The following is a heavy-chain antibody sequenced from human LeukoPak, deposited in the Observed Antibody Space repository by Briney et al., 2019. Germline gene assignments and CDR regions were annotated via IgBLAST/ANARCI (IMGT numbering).Heavy chain of an antibody. V-gene: IGHV4-34*01. CDR3: ARGEDGTGDYRPTYFDS. Sequence: PSETLSLTCAVYGGSFSDYFWNWIRQPPGKGLEWIGEINHGGGTRYNPSLKSRATISVDTSKKQFSLNLTSVTAADTAVYYCARGEDGTGDYRPTYFDSWGQGTLVTVSS. CDR1: GGSFSDYF. J-gene: IGHJ4*02. D-gene: IGHD4-17*01. CDR2: INHGGGT.